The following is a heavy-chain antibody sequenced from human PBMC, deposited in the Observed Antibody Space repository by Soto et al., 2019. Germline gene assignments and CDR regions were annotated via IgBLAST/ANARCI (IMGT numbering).Heavy chain of an antibody. J-gene: IGHJ6*02. Sequence: ASVKVSCKASGYTFTSYGISWVRQAPGQGLEWMGWISAYNGNTNYAQKLQGRVTMTTDTSTSTAYMELRSLRSDDTAVYYCARDDGIPIFGVVTPNGMDVWGQGTTVTVSS. CDR2: ISAYNGNT. CDR1: GYTFTSYG. D-gene: IGHD3-3*01. V-gene: IGHV1-18*01. CDR3: ARDDGIPIFGVVTPNGMDV.